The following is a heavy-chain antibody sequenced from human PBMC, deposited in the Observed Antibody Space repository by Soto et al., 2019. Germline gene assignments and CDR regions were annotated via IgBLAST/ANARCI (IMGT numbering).Heavy chain of an antibody. Sequence: SVKVSCKASGFTFTSSAVQWVRQARGQRLEWIGWIVVGSGNTNYAQKFQERVTITRDMSTSTAYMELSSLRSEDTAVYYCAADGSSSWYYYYYGMDVWGNGKTVTV. V-gene: IGHV1-58*01. CDR1: GFTFTSSA. J-gene: IGHJ6*04. CDR3: AADGSSSWYYYYYGMDV. D-gene: IGHD6-13*01. CDR2: IVVGSGNT.